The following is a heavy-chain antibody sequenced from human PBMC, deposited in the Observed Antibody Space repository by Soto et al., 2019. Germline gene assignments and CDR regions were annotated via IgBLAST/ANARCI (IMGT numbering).Heavy chain of an antibody. Sequence: PGGSLRLSCAASGFTFSSYAMSWVRQAPGKGLEWVSAISGSGGSTYYADSVKGRFTISRDNSKNTLYLQMNSLRAEDTAVYYCAKDSQYCSGGSCYAEPDAFDIWGQRTMVTVSS. CDR1: GFTFSSYA. CDR2: ISGSGGST. CDR3: AKDSQYCSGGSCYAEPDAFDI. J-gene: IGHJ3*02. D-gene: IGHD2-15*01. V-gene: IGHV3-23*01.